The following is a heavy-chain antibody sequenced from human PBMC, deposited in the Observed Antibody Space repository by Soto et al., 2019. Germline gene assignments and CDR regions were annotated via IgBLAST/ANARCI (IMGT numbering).Heavy chain of an antibody. J-gene: IGHJ4*02. V-gene: IGHV4-34*01. Sequence: QVQLQQWGAGLLKPSETLSLTCAVYGGSFSDYYWSWIRQPPGKGLGWSGEINQSGSTNCNPSLKSRVTKSADTSKNQFSLKLSSVTAADTAVYYCARGEGIAVAGTGYCGRGTLVTVSS. D-gene: IGHD6-19*01. CDR2: INQSGST. CDR1: GGSFSDYY. CDR3: ARGEGIAVAGTGY.